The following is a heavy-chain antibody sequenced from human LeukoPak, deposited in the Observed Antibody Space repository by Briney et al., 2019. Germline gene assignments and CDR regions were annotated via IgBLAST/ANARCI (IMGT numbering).Heavy chain of an antibody. CDR2: INSSSSYI. CDR1: GFTFSSYS. V-gene: IGHV3-21*01. J-gene: IGHJ4*02. Sequence: PGGSLRLSCAASGFTFSSYSMNWVRQAPGKGLEWVSSINSSSSYIYYADSVKGRFTISRDNAKNSLYLQMNSLRAEDTAVYYCARAPDDYDFWSGYYTTWRYFDYWGQGTLVTVSS. CDR3: ARAPDDYDFWSGYYTTWRYFDY. D-gene: IGHD3-3*01.